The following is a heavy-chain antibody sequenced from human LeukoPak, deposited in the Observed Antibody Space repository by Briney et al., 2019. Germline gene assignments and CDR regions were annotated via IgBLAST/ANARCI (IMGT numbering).Heavy chain of an antibody. CDR3: ARVDSPFAVKREVVDY. J-gene: IGHJ4*02. D-gene: IGHD3-22*01. CDR2: ISYDGSNK. V-gene: IGHV3-30*03. CDR1: GFSFSSYA. Sequence: GGSLRLSCAASGFSFSSYAMHWVRQAPGKGLEWVALISYDGSNKYYADSVKGRFTISRDNSKNTLYLQMNSLRAEDTAVYYCARVDSPFAVKREVVDYWGQGTLVTVSS.